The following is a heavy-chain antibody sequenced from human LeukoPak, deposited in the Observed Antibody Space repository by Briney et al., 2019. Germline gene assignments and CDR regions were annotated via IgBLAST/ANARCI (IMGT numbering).Heavy chain of an antibody. V-gene: IGHV3-9*03. CDR1: GFTFDDYA. CDR3: AKSPEYSSSSPYFDY. D-gene: IGHD6-6*01. J-gene: IGHJ4*02. CDR2: ISWNSGSM. Sequence: SGGSLRLSCAASGFTFDDYAMHWVRQAPGKGPEWVSGISWNSGSMVYADSVKGRFTISRDNAKNSLYLQMNSLRAEDMALYYCAKSPEYSSSSPYFDYWGQGTLVTVSS.